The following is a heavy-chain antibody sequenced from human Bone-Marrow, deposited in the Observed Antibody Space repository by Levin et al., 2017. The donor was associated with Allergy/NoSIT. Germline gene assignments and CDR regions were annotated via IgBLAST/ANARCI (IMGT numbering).Heavy chain of an antibody. J-gene: IGHJ4*02. CDR1: GGSISSSSYY. D-gene: IGHD2-21*01. V-gene: IGHV4-39*01. Sequence: SETLSLTCTVSGGSISSSSYYWGWNRQPPGKGREWIGSIYYSGSNYYNPHLKSRVTISVDTSKNQFSLKLSSVTAADTAVYYCARIVEGEVHNWGQGTLVTVSS. CDR2: IYYSGSN. CDR3: ARIVEGEVHN.